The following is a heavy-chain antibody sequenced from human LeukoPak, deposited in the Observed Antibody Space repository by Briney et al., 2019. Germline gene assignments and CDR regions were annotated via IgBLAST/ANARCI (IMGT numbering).Heavy chain of an antibody. CDR3: ARVDRGGDDFWSDYSGNYFDY. Sequence: GGSLRLSCAASGFTFSSYAMSWVRQAPGKGLEWVSIISDIGGSTYYADSVKGRFTISRDNSKNTVYLQMNSLRAEDTAIYYCARVDRGGDDFWSDYSGNYFDYWGQGTLVTVSS. D-gene: IGHD3-3*01. J-gene: IGHJ4*02. V-gene: IGHV3-23*01. CDR2: ISDIGGST. CDR1: GFTFSSYA.